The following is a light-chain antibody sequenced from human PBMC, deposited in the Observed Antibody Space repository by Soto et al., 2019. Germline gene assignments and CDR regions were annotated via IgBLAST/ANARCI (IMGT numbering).Light chain of an antibody. V-gene: IGKV1-33*01. CDR1: QNIKNY. J-gene: IGKJ5*01. CDR2: DAS. CDR3: QQYENLPT. Sequence: DIQMTQSSSCLSASVGGRCTITCQASQNIKNYLNWYQQKPGRAPKVLIYDASNLEAGVPSMLRGSGSGTDFTFTISRLQPEDTATYYCQQYENLPTFGQGTRLEIK.